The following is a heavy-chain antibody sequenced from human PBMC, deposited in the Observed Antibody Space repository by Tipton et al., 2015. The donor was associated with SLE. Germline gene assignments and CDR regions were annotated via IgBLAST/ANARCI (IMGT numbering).Heavy chain of an antibody. CDR3: AREGSYCGGDCYSDAFDI. V-gene: IGHV3-30-3*01. D-gene: IGHD2-21*02. CDR2: ISYDGSNK. CDR1: GFTFSSYW. Sequence: RSLRLSCAASGFTFSSYWMHWVRQAPGKGLEWVAVISYDGSNKYYADSVKGRFTISRDNSKNTLYLQMNSLRAEDTAVYYCAREGSYCGGDCYSDAFDIWGQVTMVTVSS. J-gene: IGHJ3*02.